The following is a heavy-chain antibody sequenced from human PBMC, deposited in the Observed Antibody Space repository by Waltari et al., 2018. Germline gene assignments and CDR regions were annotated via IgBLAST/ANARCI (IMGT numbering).Heavy chain of an antibody. CDR2: IYYSGRT. V-gene: IGHV4-59*01. CDR3: ARDWEGTPGAFDI. J-gene: IGHJ3*02. D-gene: IGHD2-15*01. CDR1: GGSISSYY. Sequence: QVQLQESGPGLVKPSETLSLTCTVSGGSISSYYWSWIRQPPGKGLEWIGYIYYSGRTIYNPSLKSRVTISVGTSKNQFSLKLSSVTAADTSVYYCARDWEGTPGAFDIWGQGTMVTVSS.